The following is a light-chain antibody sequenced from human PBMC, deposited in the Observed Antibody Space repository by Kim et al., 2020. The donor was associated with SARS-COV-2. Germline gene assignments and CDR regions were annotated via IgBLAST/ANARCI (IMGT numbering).Light chain of an antibody. J-gene: IGLJ3*02. CDR1: KLGNKF. CDR3: QAWDGSTGV. CDR2: QDN. V-gene: IGLV3-1*01. Sequence: SYELTQPPSVSVSPGHTASITCSGDKLGNKFVSWYQQKSGQSPVLVIYQDNMRPSGIPERFSGSNSGNTATLTISGSHIVDEADYYCQAWDGSTGVFGGGTKLTVL.